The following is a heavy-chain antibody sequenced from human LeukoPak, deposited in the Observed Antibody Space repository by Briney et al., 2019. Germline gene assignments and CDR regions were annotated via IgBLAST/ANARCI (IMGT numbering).Heavy chain of an antibody. CDR2: INTNTGNP. Sequence: EASVKVSCKASGYTFTSYTMNWVRQAPRQGLEWMGWINTNTGNPTYAQGFTGRFVFSLDTSVSTAYLQIGSLKAEDTAVYYCAREITPDYYDSSGLDYWGQGTLVTVSS. D-gene: IGHD3-22*01. CDR3: AREITPDYYDSSGLDY. V-gene: IGHV7-4-1*01. CDR1: GYTFTSYT. J-gene: IGHJ4*02.